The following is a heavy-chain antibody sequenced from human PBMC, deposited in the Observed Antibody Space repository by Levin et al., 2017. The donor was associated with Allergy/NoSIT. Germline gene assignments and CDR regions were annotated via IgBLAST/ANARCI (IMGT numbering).Heavy chain of an antibody. CDR1: GFTFSNFW. Sequence: GESLKISCAVSGFTFSNFWMTWVRQAPGKGLEWVGNIKPDGSEQFYVDSVRDRFTISRDNAKNSLSLEMNSVRAEDTAVYYCARFSCERNGWCIDYWGHGTLVTVSS. CDR3: ARFSCERNGWCIDY. CDR2: IKPDGSEQ. J-gene: IGHJ4*01. D-gene: IGHD6-19*01. V-gene: IGHV3-7*01.